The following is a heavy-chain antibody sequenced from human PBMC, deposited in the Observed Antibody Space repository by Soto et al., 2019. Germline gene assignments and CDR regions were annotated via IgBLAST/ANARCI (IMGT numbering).Heavy chain of an antibody. Sequence: PXVSLRLSCAASGFTFSSHGMHWVRQAPGKGLEWVAVISYDGSNKYYADSVKGRFTISRDNSKNTLYLQMNSLRAEDTAVYYCAKDGDIVVVPAAADYYYYYGMDVWGQGTTVTVSS. CDR3: AKDGDIVVVPAAADYYYYYGMDV. CDR1: GFTFSSHG. CDR2: ISYDGSNK. V-gene: IGHV3-30*18. D-gene: IGHD2-2*01. J-gene: IGHJ6*02.